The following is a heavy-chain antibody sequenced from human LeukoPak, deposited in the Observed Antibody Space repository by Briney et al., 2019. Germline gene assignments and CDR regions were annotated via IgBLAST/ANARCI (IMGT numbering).Heavy chain of an antibody. D-gene: IGHD3-3*01. J-gene: IGHJ4*02. Sequence: LVKVSCKASGGTFSSYAISWVRQAPGQGLEWMGGTIPIFGTANYAQKFQGRVTITADESTSTAYMELSSLRSEDTAVYYCATFGVVIQNFDYWGQGTLVTVSS. CDR3: ATFGVVIQNFDY. CDR2: TIPIFGTA. V-gene: IGHV1-69*13. CDR1: GGTFSSYA.